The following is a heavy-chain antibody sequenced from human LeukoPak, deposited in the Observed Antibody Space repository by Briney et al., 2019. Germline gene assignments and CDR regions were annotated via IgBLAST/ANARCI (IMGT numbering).Heavy chain of an antibody. Sequence: PGGSLRLSCAASGFTFSTYSMNWVRQAPGEGLEWVSYISSSSVTIYYADSVKGRFTISRDNAKNSLYLQMNSLRAEDTAVYYCARGGLSSAASFDYGGQGTLVTVSS. CDR1: GFTFSTYS. V-gene: IGHV3-48*01. D-gene: IGHD6-19*01. CDR3: ARGGLSSAASFDY. CDR2: ISSSSVTI. J-gene: IGHJ4*02.